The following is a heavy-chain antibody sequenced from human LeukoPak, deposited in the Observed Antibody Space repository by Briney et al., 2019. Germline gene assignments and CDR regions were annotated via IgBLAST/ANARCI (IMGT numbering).Heavy chain of an antibody. Sequence: ASETLSLTCAVYGGSFSGYYWSWIRQPPGKGLEWIGEINHSGSTNYNPSLKSRVTISVDTSKNQFSLKLSSVTAADTAVYYCARDRGYYDSSGYYYYWGQGTLVTVSS. CDR2: INHSGST. CDR3: ARDRGYYDSSGYYYY. CDR1: GGSFSGYY. V-gene: IGHV4-34*01. J-gene: IGHJ4*02. D-gene: IGHD3-22*01.